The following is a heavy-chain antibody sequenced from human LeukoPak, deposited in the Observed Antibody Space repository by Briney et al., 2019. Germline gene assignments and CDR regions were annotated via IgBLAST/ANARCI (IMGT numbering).Heavy chain of an antibody. CDR2: IIPIFGTA. D-gene: IGHD3-22*01. CDR3: ARAGINYYDSSGPNYYYYGMDV. V-gene: IGHV1-69*13. CDR1: GGTFISYA. Sequence: GASVKVSCKASGGTFISYAISWVRQAPGQGLEWMGGIIPIFGTANYAQKFQGRVTITADESTSTAYMELSSLRSEDTAVYYCARAGINYYDSSGPNYYYYGMDVWGQGTTVTVSS. J-gene: IGHJ6*02.